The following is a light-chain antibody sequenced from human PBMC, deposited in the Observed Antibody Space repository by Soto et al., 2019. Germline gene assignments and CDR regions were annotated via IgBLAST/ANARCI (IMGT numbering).Light chain of an antibody. J-gene: IGKJ2*01. CDR1: QTIYNY. CDR3: QQTYNSTQQDT. Sequence: DIQMTQSPSSLSASVGDRVTITCRARQTIYNYLNWFQQQPGESPKLLIFAASRLQRGVPSMFICGGLGTDFTLTIRGLQPEDIATYYCQQTYNSTQQDTFGPATRQEIK. V-gene: IGKV1-39*01. CDR2: AAS.